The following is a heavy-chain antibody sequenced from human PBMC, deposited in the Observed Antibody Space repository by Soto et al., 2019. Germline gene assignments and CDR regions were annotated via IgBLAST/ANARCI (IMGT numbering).Heavy chain of an antibody. J-gene: IGHJ4*02. Sequence: EVQLLESGGGSVQPGGSLRLSCAASGFTFSSYWMHWVRQAPGKGLVWVSRIKSDGSGTYYADSVKGRLTISRDNAKNTLYLPMNSLRAEDTAVYYCARGDGDYYDGNGYLGRHWGQGTLVTVSS. V-gene: IGHV3-74*01. CDR3: ARGDGDYYDGNGYLGRH. D-gene: IGHD3-22*01. CDR2: IKSDGSGT. CDR1: GFTFSSYW.